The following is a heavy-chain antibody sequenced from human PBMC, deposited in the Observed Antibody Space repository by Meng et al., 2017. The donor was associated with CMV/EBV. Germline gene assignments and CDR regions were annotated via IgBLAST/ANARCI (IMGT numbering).Heavy chain of an antibody. CDR1: GGSISSYC. D-gene: IGHD1-26*01. CDR2: IYYSGST. Sequence: SETLSLTCTVSGGSISSYCWSWIRQPPGKGLEWIGYIYYSGSTNYNPSLKSRVTISVDTSKNQFSLKLSSVTAADTAVYYCARVGSGSYVDYWGQGTLVTVSS. CDR3: ARVGSGSYVDY. J-gene: IGHJ4*02. V-gene: IGHV4-59*01.